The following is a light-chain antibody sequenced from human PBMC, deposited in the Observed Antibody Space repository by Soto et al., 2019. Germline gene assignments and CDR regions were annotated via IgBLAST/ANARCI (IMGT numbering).Light chain of an antibody. CDR1: QSIPSNY. Sequence: EIVLTQSPATLSLSPGERATHSCRASQSIPSNYLAWYQQKPGQAPRLLIYDASSRATGIPDRFSGSGSGTDFTLTISRLEPEDLGVYYCQQYGYSPPWTFGQGTKVYIK. CDR2: DAS. CDR3: QQYGYSPPWT. J-gene: IGKJ1*01. V-gene: IGKV3-20*01.